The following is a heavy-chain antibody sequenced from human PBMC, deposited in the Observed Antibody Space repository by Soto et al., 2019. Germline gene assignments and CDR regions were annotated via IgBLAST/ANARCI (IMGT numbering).Heavy chain of an antibody. J-gene: IGHJ5*02. CDR3: ARGHSGSYSNWFDP. Sequence: PSETLSLTCTVSGGSISSGDYYWSWIRQPPGKGLEWIGYIYYSGSTYYNPSLKSRVIISVDTSKNQFSLKLSSVTAADTAVYYCARGHSGSYSNWFDPWGQGTLVTVSS. D-gene: IGHD1-26*01. CDR2: IYYSGST. CDR1: GGSISSGDYY. V-gene: IGHV4-30-4*01.